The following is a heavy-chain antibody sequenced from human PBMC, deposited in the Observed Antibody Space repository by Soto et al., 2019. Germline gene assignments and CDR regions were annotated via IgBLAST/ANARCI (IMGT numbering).Heavy chain of an antibody. V-gene: IGHV1-2*02. Sequence: GPSVKASCKASGYSLGVYYMHWVRKAPGQGLEWMGWINPNNGATLYAQKFQGRVTLTRDTSIGTAYLELTSLRSGDTAVYYCASLGSGNYRFLNADFWGQGTQVTVSS. CDR3: ASLGSGNYRFLNADF. CDR1: GYSLGVYY. J-gene: IGHJ4*01. D-gene: IGHD3-10*01. CDR2: INPNNGAT.